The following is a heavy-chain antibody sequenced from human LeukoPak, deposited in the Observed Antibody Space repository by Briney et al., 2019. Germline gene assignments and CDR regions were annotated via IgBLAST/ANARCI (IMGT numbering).Heavy chain of an antibody. CDR2: IWYDGSKK. CDR1: GFTFSSYG. D-gene: IGHD2-2*01. CDR3: ARDPCHGALDY. J-gene: IGHJ4*02. Sequence: GRSLRLSCAASGFTFSSYGMHWVRQAPGKGLEWVAVIWYDGSKKYYADSVKGRFTISRDTSKNTLYLQMNSLRAADTAVYYCARDPCHGALDYWGQGALVTVSS. V-gene: IGHV3-33*01.